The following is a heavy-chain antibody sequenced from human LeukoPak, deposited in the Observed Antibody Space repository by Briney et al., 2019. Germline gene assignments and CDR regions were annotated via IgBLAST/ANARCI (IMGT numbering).Heavy chain of an antibody. J-gene: IGHJ4*02. CDR3: ARDGLNYY. Sequence: PGGSLRLSCASSGFTFSSYSMSWVRQAPGKGLEWVSYISSSSSTIYYADSVKGRFTISRDNAKNSLYLQMNSLRAEDTAAYYCARDGLNYYWGQGTLVTVSS. CDR1: GFTFSSYS. CDR2: ISSSSSTI. V-gene: IGHV3-48*04.